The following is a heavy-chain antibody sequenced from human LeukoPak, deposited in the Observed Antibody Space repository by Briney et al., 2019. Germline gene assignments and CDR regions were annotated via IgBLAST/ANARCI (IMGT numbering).Heavy chain of an antibody. Sequence: SETLSLTCTVSGYSISSGYYWGWIRQPPGKGLEWIGSIYHSGSTYYNPSLKSRVTISVDTSKNQFSLKLSPVTAADTAVYYCASVSYYYDSSGYVFDYWGQGTLVTVSS. CDR3: ASVSYYYDSSGYVFDY. D-gene: IGHD3-22*01. J-gene: IGHJ4*02. V-gene: IGHV4-38-2*02. CDR1: GYSISSGYY. CDR2: IYHSGST.